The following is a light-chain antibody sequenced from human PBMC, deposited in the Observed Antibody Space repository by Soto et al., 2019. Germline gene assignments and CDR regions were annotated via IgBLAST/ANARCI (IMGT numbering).Light chain of an antibody. CDR3: QQLYTLPST. CDR2: DAS. CDR1: QSISSW. Sequence: DIQMTQSPSTLSASVGDRVTITCRASQSISSWVAWFQQKPGKAPKLRSEDASTLESGVPSRFSGSGSGTEFTLTISGLLPEDFAAYHCQQLYTLPSTFGQGTRLEIK. J-gene: IGKJ5*01. V-gene: IGKV1-5*01.